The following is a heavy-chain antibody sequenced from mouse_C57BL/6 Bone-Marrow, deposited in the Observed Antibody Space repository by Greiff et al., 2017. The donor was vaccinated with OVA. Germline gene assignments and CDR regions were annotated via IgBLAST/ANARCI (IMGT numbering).Heavy chain of an antibody. V-gene: IGHV10-1*01. D-gene: IGHD2-3*01. CDR1: GFSFNTYA. J-gene: IGHJ1*03. CDR3: VSLSDGGYFDV. CDR2: LRSKSNNYAT. Sequence: EVPLVESGGGLVPPKRSLQLSFAASGFSFNTYAMNWVRHAPGKGLEWVARLRSKSNNYATYYADSVKDRFTISRDDSESMLYLQMNNLKTEDTAMYYCVSLSDGGYFDVWGTGTTVTVSS.